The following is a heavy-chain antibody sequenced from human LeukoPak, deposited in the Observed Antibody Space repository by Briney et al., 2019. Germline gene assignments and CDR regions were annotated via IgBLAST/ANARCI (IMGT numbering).Heavy chain of an antibody. J-gene: IGHJ4*02. V-gene: IGHV3-7*01. CDR1: GFTFSSYW. CDR3: ARDRSPGNFDY. Sequence: GGSLRLSCAASGFTFSSYWMSWVRQAPGKGLEWVANIKKDGSEKYYVDSVKGRFTISRDNAKKSLYLQMNSLRAEDTAVYYCARDRSPGNFDYWGQGTLVTVSS. CDR2: IKKDGSEK. D-gene: IGHD3-10*01.